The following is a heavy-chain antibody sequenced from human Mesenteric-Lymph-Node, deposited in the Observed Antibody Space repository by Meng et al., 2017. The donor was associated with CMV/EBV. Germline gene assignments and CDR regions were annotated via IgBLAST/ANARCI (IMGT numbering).Heavy chain of an antibody. D-gene: IGHD2/OR15-2a*01. V-gene: IGHV4-59*01. Sequence: SETLSLTCTVSSPSMKTFYWSWLRQPPGKGLEWIGYIYYTGSTNSNPSLKSRVSMSVDTSKNQFSLNLKSVTAADTAVFYCARASTFRAFDIWGQGTMVTVSS. CDR3: ARASTFRAFDI. CDR1: SPSMKTFY. CDR2: IYYTGST. J-gene: IGHJ3*02.